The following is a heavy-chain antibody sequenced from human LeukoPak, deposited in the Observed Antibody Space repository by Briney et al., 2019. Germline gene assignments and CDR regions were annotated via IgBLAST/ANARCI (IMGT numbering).Heavy chain of an antibody. D-gene: IGHD6-13*01. V-gene: IGHV3-64*01. CDR2: ISSNGGST. J-gene: IGHJ4*02. CDR1: GFTFSSYA. CDR3: ARDNAIAAAGYFDY. Sequence: GGSLRLSCAASGFTFSSYAMHWVRQAPGKGLEYVSAISSNGGSTYYANSVKGRFTNSRDNSKNTLYLQMGSLRAEDMAVYYCARDNAIAAAGYFDYWGQGTLVTVSS.